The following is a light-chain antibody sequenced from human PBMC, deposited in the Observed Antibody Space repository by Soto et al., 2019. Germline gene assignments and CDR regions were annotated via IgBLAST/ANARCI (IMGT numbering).Light chain of an antibody. Sequence: EIVFTQSPGTLSLCQGERATLSCRASQSVSSSYLAWYQQKPGQAPRLLIYGASSRATGIPDRFSGSGSGTDFTLTISRLEPEDFAVYYCQQYGSSPRTFGQGTKVDIK. CDR1: QSVSSSY. V-gene: IGKV3-20*01. J-gene: IGKJ1*01. CDR2: GAS. CDR3: QQYGSSPRT.